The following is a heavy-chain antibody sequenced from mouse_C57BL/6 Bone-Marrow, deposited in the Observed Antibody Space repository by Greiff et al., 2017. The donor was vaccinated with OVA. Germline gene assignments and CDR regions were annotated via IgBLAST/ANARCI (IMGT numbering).Heavy chain of an antibody. J-gene: IGHJ1*03. CDR3: ARGTGPYWYFDV. CDR2: IYPSDSET. CDR1: GYTFTSYW. D-gene: IGHD3-3*01. Sequence: QVQLQQPGAELVRPGSSVKLSCKASGYTFTSYWMDWVKQRPGQGLEWIGNIYPSDSETHYNQKFKDKATLTVDKSSSTAYMQLSSLTSEYSAVYYCARGTGPYWYFDVWGTGTTVTVSS. V-gene: IGHV1-61*01.